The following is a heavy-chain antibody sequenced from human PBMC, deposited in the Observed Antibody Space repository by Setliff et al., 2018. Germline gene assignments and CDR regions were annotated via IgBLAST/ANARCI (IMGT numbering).Heavy chain of an antibody. J-gene: IGHJ4*02. CDR1: GLTFADAW. CDR3: AREGPTYGLISY. CDR2: VRSNSVGGTT. V-gene: IGHV3-15*01. Sequence: GGSLRLSCTASGLTFADAWMNWVRQAPGKGLEWVARVRSNSVGGTTEYGAPVKGRFTISRDDSKNTLYLQMNSLRAEDTAVYYCAREGPTYGLISYWGQGTLVTVSS. D-gene: IGHD4-17*01.